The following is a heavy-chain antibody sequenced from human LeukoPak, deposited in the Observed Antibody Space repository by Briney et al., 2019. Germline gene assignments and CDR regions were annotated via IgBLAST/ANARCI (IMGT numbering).Heavy chain of an antibody. CDR2: IYSGGST. J-gene: IGHJ4*02. Sequence: GGSLRLSCAASGFTVSSNYMSWVRQAPGEGLEWVSVIYSGGSTYYADSVKGRFTISRDNSKNTLYLQMNSLRAEDTAVYYCARGGFSSSPLDYWGQGTLVTVSS. CDR3: ARGGFSSSPLDY. V-gene: IGHV3-66*02. D-gene: IGHD6-6*01. CDR1: GFTVSSNY.